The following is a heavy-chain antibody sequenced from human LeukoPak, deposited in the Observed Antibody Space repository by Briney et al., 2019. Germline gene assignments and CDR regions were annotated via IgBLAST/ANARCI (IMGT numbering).Heavy chain of an antibody. CDR2: IYYSGST. Sequence: PSETLSLTCTVSRGSISSYYWSWIRQPPGKGLEWIGYIYYSGSTNYNPSLESRVTISVDPSKSQFSLKLASVSAADTAVYYCARGGSSSSLNRFDYWGQGTLVTVSS. J-gene: IGHJ4*02. CDR3: ARGGSSSSLNRFDY. CDR1: RGSISSYY. D-gene: IGHD6-13*01. V-gene: IGHV4-59*01.